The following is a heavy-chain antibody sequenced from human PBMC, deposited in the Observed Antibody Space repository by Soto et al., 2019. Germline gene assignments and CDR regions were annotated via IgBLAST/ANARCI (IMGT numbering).Heavy chain of an antibody. CDR1: GGTFSSYA. D-gene: IGHD2-21*02. CDR2: IIPIFGTA. J-gene: IGHJ6*02. CDR3: ARDLPRRPAIYYYYYFGMDV. V-gene: IGHV1-69*01. Sequence: QVQLVQSGAEVKKPGSSVKVSCKASGGTFSSYAISWVRQAPGQGLEWMGGIIPIFGTANYAQKFQGRVTITADESTSTAYMELSSLRSEDTAVYYCARDLPRRPAIYYYYYFGMDVWGQGSTVTVSS.